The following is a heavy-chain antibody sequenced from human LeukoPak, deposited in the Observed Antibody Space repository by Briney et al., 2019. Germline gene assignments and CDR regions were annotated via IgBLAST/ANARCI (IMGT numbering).Heavy chain of an antibody. CDR3: VSFYETY. D-gene: IGHD2/OR15-2a*01. J-gene: IGHJ4*02. Sequence: GGSLRLSCAASGFTFNSNGMHWVRQAPGKGLEWVAVISYDASDKYYADSVKGRFTISRDNSKNTMYLQMNSLRAEDTAVYYCVSFYETYWGRGTLVTVSS. V-gene: IGHV3-30*03. CDR1: GFTFNSNG. CDR2: ISYDASDK.